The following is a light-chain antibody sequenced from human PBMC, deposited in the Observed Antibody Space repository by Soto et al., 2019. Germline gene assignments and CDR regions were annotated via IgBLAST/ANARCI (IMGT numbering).Light chain of an antibody. CDR2: EVS. CDR1: SSDVGSPNL. CDR3: CSYGGSRAV. V-gene: IGLV2-23*02. J-gene: IGLJ7*01. Sequence: QSALTQPASVSGSPGQSITISCTGTSSDVGSPNLVSWYQQHPGQAPKLMIYEVSKRPLGVSARFSASKSGNTASLTISGLQAEDEADYYCCSYGGSRAVFGGGTQLTVL.